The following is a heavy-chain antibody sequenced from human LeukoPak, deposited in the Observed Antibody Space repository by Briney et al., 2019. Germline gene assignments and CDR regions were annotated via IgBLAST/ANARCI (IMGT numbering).Heavy chain of an antibody. CDR1: GYSFTSGHY. Sequence: SETLSLTCSVSGYSFTSGHYWGWIRQPPGKGLEWIANIYHTGRPHYNPSLKSRVTISVDPSTNQFSLKLSSVTAADTSVYYCARYCTSTTCILRGFDYWGQGTLVTVSS. D-gene: IGHD2-2*01. CDR2: IYHTGRP. V-gene: IGHV4-38-2*01. J-gene: IGHJ4*02. CDR3: ARYCTSTTCILRGFDY.